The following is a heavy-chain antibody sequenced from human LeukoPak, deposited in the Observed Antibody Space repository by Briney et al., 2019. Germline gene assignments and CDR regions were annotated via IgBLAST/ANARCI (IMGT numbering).Heavy chain of an antibody. CDR3: AKNIWSCSSTSCYFPLGDYYYGMDV. CDR2: ISYDGSNK. V-gene: IGHV3-30*18. Sequence: AGGSLRLSCAASGFTFSSYGMHWVRQAPGKGLEWVAVISYDGSNKYYADSVKGRFTISSDNSKNTLYLQMNSLRAEDTAVYYCAKNIWSCSSTSCYFPLGDYYYGMDVWGQGTTVTVSS. D-gene: IGHD2-2*01. J-gene: IGHJ6*02. CDR1: GFTFSSYG.